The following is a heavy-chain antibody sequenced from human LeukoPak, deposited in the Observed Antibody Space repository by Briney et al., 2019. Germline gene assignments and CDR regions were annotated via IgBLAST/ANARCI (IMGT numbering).Heavy chain of an antibody. CDR1: GFIFGNYA. CDR2: ISGGGDST. D-gene: IGHD2-15*01. CDR3: AKRGSSETRWYPFDY. J-gene: IGHJ4*02. V-gene: IGHV3-23*01. Sequence: PGGSLGLSCVGSGFIFGNYAMTWVRQAPGKGLEWVSTISGGGDSTWNADSVKGRFTVSRDNSKNTLYLQMSSLRVEDTAVYYCAKRGSSETRWYPFDYWGQGTLVTVSS.